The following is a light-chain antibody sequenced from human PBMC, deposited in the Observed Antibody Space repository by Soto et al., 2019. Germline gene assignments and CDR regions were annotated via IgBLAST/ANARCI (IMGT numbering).Light chain of an antibody. J-gene: IGKJ1*01. V-gene: IGKV3-20*01. CDR1: QSVSSSS. Sequence: EIVLTQSPGTPSLSPGERATPSCRASQSVSSSSVAWYQQKRGQAPRLLIHDASSRATGIPDRFSGSGSGTDFTLTISRLEPEDFAVYYCQQYGGSPRTFGQGTKVDIK. CDR2: DAS. CDR3: QQYGGSPRT.